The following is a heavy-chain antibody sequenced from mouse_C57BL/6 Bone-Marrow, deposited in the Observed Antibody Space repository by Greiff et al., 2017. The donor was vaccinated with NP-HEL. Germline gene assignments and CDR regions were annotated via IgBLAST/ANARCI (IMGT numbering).Heavy chain of an antibody. CDR3: TENYYGSSYGFAY. J-gene: IGHJ3*01. Sequence: EVKVEESGGGLVQPGGSMKLSCVASGFTFSNYWMNWVRQSPEKGLEWVAQIRLKSDNYATHYAESVQGRFTISSDDTKSSVYLQMNNLRAEDTGIDYCTENYYGSSYGFAYWGQGTLVTVSA. CDR1: GFTFSNYW. D-gene: IGHD1-1*01. CDR2: IRLKSDNYAT. V-gene: IGHV6-3*01.